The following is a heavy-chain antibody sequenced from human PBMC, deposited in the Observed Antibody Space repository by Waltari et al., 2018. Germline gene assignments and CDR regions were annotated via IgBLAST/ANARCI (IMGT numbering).Heavy chain of an antibody. CDR1: GGSFSGYY. D-gene: IGHD5-12*01. CDR3: ARAPGYKGYFDY. J-gene: IGHJ4*02. Sequence: QVQLQGWGAGLLRPSETLSLTCAVSGGSFSGYYWSWIRQSPGKGLEWIGDVNHGGDTNYSPSLESRVTISVDMSKNQFSLKMRSVTAADTAIYYCARAPGYKGYFDYWGRGTLVTVSS. CDR2: VNHGGDT. V-gene: IGHV4-34*01.